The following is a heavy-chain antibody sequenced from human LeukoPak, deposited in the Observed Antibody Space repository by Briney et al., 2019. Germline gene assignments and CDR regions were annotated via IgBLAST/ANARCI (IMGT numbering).Heavy chain of an antibody. CDR2: IYYSGST. J-gene: IGHJ5*02. CDR1: GGSISSSSYY. Sequence: PSETLSLTCTVSGGSISSSSYYWGWIRQPPGKGLEWIGSIYYSGSTYYNPSLKSRVTISVDTSKNQFSLKLSSVTAADTAVYYCARDLKDSSGWVYNWFDPWGQGTLVTVSS. CDR3: ARDLKDSSGWVYNWFDP. V-gene: IGHV4-39*07. D-gene: IGHD3-22*01.